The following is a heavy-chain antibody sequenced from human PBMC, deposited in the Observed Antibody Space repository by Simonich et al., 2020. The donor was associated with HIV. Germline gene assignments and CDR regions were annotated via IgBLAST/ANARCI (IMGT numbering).Heavy chain of an antibody. V-gene: IGHV4-38-2*01. CDR1: GYSISSGYY. CDR3: YGDYGEYYFDH. Sequence: QVQLQVSGPGLVKPSETLSLTCAVSGYSISSGYYWGWIRQPPGKGLEWIGSIYLSGSTYYNPSHKSRGTISVDTSKNQFSLKMSSLTAADTAVYYCYGDYGEYYFDHWSQGTLVTVSS. D-gene: IGHD4-17*01. J-gene: IGHJ4*02. CDR2: IYLSGST.